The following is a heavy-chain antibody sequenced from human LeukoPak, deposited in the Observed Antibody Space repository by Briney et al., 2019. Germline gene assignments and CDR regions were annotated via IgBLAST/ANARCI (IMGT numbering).Heavy chain of an antibody. Sequence: GGSLRLSCAASGFTFSSYWMSWLRQAPGKGLAWVANIKQDGSEKKYVDSVKGRFTISRDNAKNSLYLQMDRLKTEDTALYYCSRGLHDYGDSNYYFDQWGRGTLVTVSS. CDR3: SRGLHDYGDSNYYFDQ. CDR1: GFTFSSYW. V-gene: IGHV3-7*03. J-gene: IGHJ4*02. D-gene: IGHD4-17*01. CDR2: IKQDGSEK.